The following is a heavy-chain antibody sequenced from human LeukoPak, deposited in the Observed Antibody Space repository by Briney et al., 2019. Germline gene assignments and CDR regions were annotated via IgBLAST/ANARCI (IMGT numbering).Heavy chain of an antibody. J-gene: IGHJ4*02. CDR1: GFTFSSYS. V-gene: IGHV3-21*01. CDR2: ISSSSSYI. CDR3: ARALAAAGTNY. Sequence: GGSLRLSCAASGFTFSSYSMNWVRQAPGQGLEWVSSISSSSSYIYYADSVKGRVTISRDNAKNSLYLQMNSLRAEDTAVYYCARALAAAGTNYWGQGTLVTVSS. D-gene: IGHD6-13*01.